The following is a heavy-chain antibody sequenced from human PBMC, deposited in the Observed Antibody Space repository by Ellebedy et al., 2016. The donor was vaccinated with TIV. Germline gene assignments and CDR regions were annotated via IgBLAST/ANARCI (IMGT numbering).Heavy chain of an antibody. D-gene: IGHD3-10*01. V-gene: IGHV5-51*01. Sequence: GESLKISXKGSGYKFDNYWIGWVRQMPGKGPEWMGIVYAGDSDARYSPSFQGQVTMSVDKSSSTAFLQWRSLKASDTAIYYCARLGSVRGADGYYGMDVWGQGTTVNVS. CDR2: VYAGDSDA. J-gene: IGHJ6*02. CDR1: GYKFDNYW. CDR3: ARLGSVRGADGYYGMDV.